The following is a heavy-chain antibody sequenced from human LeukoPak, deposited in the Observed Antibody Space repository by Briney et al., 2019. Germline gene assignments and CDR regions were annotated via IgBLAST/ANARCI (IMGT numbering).Heavy chain of an antibody. J-gene: IGHJ4*02. V-gene: IGHV1-18*01. D-gene: IGHD4-17*01. CDR2: ISTQSGNT. CDR1: GYTLTSYG. Sequence: ASVKVSCEASGYTLTSYGINWMRQAPGQGLEWMGWISTQSGNTNYAQKVQGRLTLTTDRSTNTAYMELRSLRSDDTAVYYCARGAYGDKWGQGTMVTVAS. CDR3: ARGAYGDK.